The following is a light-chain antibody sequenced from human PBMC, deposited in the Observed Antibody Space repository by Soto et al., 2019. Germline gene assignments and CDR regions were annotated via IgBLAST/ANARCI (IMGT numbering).Light chain of an antibody. CDR1: QSISGW. CDR3: QQYNSYSVNA. V-gene: IGKV1-5*01. Sequence: DIPMTQSPYTLSPSVGDRVSITCRASQSISGWLAWYQQKPGKAPKLLIYDASSLESGVPSRFSDSGSGTEFSLTISRLQPDDFATYYCQQYNSYSVNAFGQGTKLEIK. CDR2: DAS. J-gene: IGKJ2*01.